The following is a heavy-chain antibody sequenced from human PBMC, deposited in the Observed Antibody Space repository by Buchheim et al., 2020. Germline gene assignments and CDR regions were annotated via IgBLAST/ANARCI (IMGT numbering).Heavy chain of an antibody. CDR1: GGSISSGGYY. V-gene: IGHV4-39*01. CDR2: IYYSGST. Sequence: QVQLQESGPGLVKPSQTLSLTCTVSGGSISSGGYYWSWIRQHPGKGLEWIGSIYYSGSTYFTPSLKSRVTISVDTSKDELSLKLSSVTAADTAVYYCARSGKRYQYYYMDVWGKGTT. D-gene: IGHD2-2*01. CDR3: ARSGKRYQYYYMDV. J-gene: IGHJ6*03.